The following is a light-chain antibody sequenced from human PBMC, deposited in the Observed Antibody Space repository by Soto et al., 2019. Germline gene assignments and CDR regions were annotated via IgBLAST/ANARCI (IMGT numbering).Light chain of an antibody. J-gene: IGKJ1*01. CDR2: LTS. CDR3: QQSYSIPWT. Sequence: DIQMTQSPTSLSASVGDGVTITCRASQSSAHYLNWYQQKPGKAPRLLIYLTSNLQTGVPSRFSGNGSGKDFTLTISSLQPEDFATYYCQQSYSIPWTFGQVTKVDIK. CDR1: QSSAHY. V-gene: IGKV1-39*01.